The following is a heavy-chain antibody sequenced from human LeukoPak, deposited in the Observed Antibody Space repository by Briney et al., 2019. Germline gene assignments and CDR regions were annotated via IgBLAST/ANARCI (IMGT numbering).Heavy chain of an antibody. V-gene: IGHV3-23*01. CDR2: ISDSGGST. CDR1: GFTFSSYA. J-gene: IGHJ4*02. D-gene: IGHD2-2*01. Sequence: GGSLRLSCAASGFTFSSYAMSWVRQAPGKGLEWVSAISDSGGSTYYAYSVKGRFTISRDNSKNTLYLQMNSLRAEDTAVYYCAKDVRYCSSTSCRCLYYFDYWGQGTLVTVSS. CDR3: AKDVRYCSSTSCRCLYYFDY.